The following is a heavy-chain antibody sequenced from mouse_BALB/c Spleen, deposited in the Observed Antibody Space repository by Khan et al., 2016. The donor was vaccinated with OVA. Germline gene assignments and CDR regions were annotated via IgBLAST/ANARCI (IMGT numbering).Heavy chain of an antibody. J-gene: IGHJ4*01. Sequence: QVQLKESGAELVRPGTSVKMSCKAAGYTFTNYWIGWINQRPGHGLEWIGDIYPGNGNTNYNEKFKGKATLTADTSSSTAYLQLSSLTSEDSAIDYCARPYYFGTTYATMDDWGQGTSVTVSS. CDR2: IYPGNGNT. CDR1: GYTFTNYW. D-gene: IGHD1-1*01. CDR3: ARPYYFGTTYATMDD. V-gene: IGHV1-63*02.